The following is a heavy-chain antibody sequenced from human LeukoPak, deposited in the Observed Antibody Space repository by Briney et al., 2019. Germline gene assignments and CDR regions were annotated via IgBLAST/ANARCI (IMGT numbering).Heavy chain of an antibody. D-gene: IGHD3-10*01. Sequence: GGSLRLSCVASGFSFSSYPMSWVRQAPGKGLEWVSAISGSGDNTFYAGSVRGRFTISRDNSKNTLYLQMDSLRAEDTAIYYCAKDFRGAGYFFDYWGQGTLVTVSS. J-gene: IGHJ4*02. CDR2: ISGSGDNT. V-gene: IGHV3-23*01. CDR3: AKDFRGAGYFFDY. CDR1: GFSFSSYP.